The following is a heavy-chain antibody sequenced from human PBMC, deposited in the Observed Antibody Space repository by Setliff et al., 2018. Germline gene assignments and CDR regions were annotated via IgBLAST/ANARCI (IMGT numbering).Heavy chain of an antibody. CDR2: ITHDGSKT. CDR1: GFTFNTYW. Sequence: PGESLKISCAGSGFTFNTYWMTWVRQAPGKGLEWVASITHDGSKTYILDSVKGRFTISRDNTKNSLYLLMNSLRGEDTAVYHCTRDQDYYGMDVWGQGTTVTVSS. V-gene: IGHV3-7*01. CDR3: TRDQDYYGMDV. J-gene: IGHJ6*02.